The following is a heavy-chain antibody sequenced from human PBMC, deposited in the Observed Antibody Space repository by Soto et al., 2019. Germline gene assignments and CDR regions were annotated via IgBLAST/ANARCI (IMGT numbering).Heavy chain of an antibody. CDR2: ISGSGGST. J-gene: IGHJ5*02. Sequence: EVQLLESGGGLVQPGGSLRLSCAASGFTFSSYAMSWVRQAPGKGLEWVSAISGSGGSTYYVDSVKGRFTISRDNSKNTLYLQMNSLRAEDTAVYYCAKGLWFGDEVDPWGQGTLVTVSS. CDR3: AKGLWFGDEVDP. V-gene: IGHV3-23*01. CDR1: GFTFSSYA. D-gene: IGHD3-10*01.